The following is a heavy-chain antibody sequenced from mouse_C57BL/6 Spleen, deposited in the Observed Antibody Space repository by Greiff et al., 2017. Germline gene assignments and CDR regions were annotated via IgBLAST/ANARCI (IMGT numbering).Heavy chain of an antibody. CDR2: IYPGDGDT. J-gene: IGHJ1*03. Sequence: QVHVKQSGPELVKPGASVKISCKASGYAFSSSWMNWVKQRPGKGLEWIGRIYPGDGDTNDKGKFTGKATLTADKSSSTAYMQLSSLTSEDSAVYFCARLGVKGYFDVWGTGTTVTVSS. CDR3: ARLGVKGYFDV. D-gene: IGHD1-3*01. V-gene: IGHV1-82*01. CDR1: GYAFSSSW.